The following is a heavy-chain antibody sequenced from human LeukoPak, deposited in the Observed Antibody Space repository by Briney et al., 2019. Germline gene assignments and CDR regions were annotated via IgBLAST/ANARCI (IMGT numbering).Heavy chain of an antibody. CDR3: ARVDDFWSGYLDY. Sequence: SETLSLTCTVSGGSISSYYWSWIRQPPGKGLEWIGYASHSGSTNSSPSLKSRVSISVDTSTNQISLKLSSVTAADTAVYYCARVDDFWSGYLDYWGQGTLVTVSS. J-gene: IGHJ4*02. CDR2: ASHSGST. V-gene: IGHV4-59*01. D-gene: IGHD3-3*01. CDR1: GGSISSYY.